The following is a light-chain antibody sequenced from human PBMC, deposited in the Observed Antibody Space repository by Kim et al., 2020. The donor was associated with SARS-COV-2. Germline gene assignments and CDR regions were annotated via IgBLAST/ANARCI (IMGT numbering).Light chain of an antibody. Sequence: DIQMTQSPSTLSASVGDRVSITCRASQSLNSLLAWYQQKPGQAPNLLISRASTLESGVPSRFSGSGSETDFTLTISSLQPDDFASYYCQQYNSYPWTFGQGTKVDIK. CDR2: RAS. CDR3: QQYNSYPWT. V-gene: IGKV1-5*03. J-gene: IGKJ1*01. CDR1: QSLNSL.